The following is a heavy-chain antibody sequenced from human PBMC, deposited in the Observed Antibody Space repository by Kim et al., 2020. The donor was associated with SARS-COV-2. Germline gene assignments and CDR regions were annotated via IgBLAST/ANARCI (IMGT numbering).Heavy chain of an antibody. Sequence: DTDSVKGRFTISRDNSKNTMYRQMNSLRAEDTAVYYCAREITNGRTKWFDPWGQGTLVTISP. V-gene: IGHV3-53*01. D-gene: IGHD1-20*01. CDR3: AREITNGRTKWFDP. J-gene: IGHJ5*02.